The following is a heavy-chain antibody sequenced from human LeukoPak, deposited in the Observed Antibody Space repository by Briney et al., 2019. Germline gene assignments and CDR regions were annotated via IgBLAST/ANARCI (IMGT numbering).Heavy chain of an antibody. CDR2: MSPNSGNT. CDR3: ARGLGDSSGYYPPEEY. Sequence: GASVKVSCKASGYTFTSYDINWLRQATGQGLEWMGWMSPNSGNTGYAQKFQGRVTMTRNTSISTAYMELSSLRSEDTAVYYCARGLGDSSGYYPPEEYWGQGTLVTVSS. J-gene: IGHJ4*02. CDR1: GYTFTSYD. D-gene: IGHD3-22*01. V-gene: IGHV1-8*01.